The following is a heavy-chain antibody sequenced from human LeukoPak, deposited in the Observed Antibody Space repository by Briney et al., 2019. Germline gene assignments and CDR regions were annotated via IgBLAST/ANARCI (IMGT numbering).Heavy chain of an antibody. CDR2: ISSSSSYI. CDR3: ARDPKGAGFDP. CDR1: GFTFSSYS. J-gene: IGHJ5*02. Sequence: GGSLRLSCAASGFTFSSYSMNWVRQAPGKGLEWVSSISSSSSYIYYADSVKGRFTTSRDNAKNSLYLQMNSLRAEDTAVYYCARDPKGAGFDPWGQGTLVTVSS. D-gene: IGHD3-16*01. V-gene: IGHV3-21*01.